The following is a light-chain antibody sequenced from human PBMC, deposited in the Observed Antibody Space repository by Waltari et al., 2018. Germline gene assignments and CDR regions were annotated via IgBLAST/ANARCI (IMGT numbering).Light chain of an antibody. CDR1: RSDVGGYNY. CDR3: ASYTTSSTYVL. V-gene: IGLV2-14*03. J-gene: IGLJ2*01. CDR2: NVS. Sequence: QSALTQPASVSGSPGQSITISCTGTRSDVGGYNYVSWHQQHPGKAPKILIFNVSKRPSGVSTRFSGSKSGNTASLTISGLQAEDEAAYYCASYTTSSTYVLFGGGTTLTDL.